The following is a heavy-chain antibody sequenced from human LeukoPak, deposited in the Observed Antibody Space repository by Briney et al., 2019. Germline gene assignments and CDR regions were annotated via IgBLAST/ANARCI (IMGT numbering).Heavy chain of an antibody. D-gene: IGHD6-19*01. J-gene: IGHJ4*02. CDR2: ISYDGSNK. CDR3: ASIAVAGGDY. CDR1: GFTFSSYA. V-gene: IGHV3-30-3*01. Sequence: GGSLRLSCAASGFTFSSYAMHWVRQAPGKGLEWVAVISYDGSNKYYADSVKGRLTISRDNSKNTLYLQMNSLRAEDTAVYYCASIAVAGGDYWGQGTLVTVSS.